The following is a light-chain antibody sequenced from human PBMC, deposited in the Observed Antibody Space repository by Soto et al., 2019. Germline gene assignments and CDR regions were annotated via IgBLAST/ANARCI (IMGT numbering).Light chain of an antibody. CDR3: FSHRSGDSHV. J-gene: IGLJ1*01. Sequence: ALAQPASVSGSPGQSITISCTGTSSDIGAYNYVSWYQQYPGKAPKLMIYGVTNRPSGVSNRFSGSKTGNTASLTISGLQAEDEADYYCFSHRSGDSHVFGTGTKVTVL. CDR1: SSDIGAYNY. CDR2: GVT. V-gene: IGLV2-14*01.